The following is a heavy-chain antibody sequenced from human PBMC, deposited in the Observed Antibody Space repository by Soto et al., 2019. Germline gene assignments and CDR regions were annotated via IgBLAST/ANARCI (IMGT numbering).Heavy chain of an antibody. Sequence: QVQLVQSGAEVKKPGASVTVSCKASGYTFTKYDITWVRQAPGQGLEWMGWMNPNSGNTGYAQKFQGRVTMTRSTSLNTAYMELSSLTSDDTAVYYCAKAEDCSSSSCHHYYYYMDVWGIGTTVTVSS. CDR1: GYTFTKYD. CDR3: AKAEDCSSSSCHHYYYYMDV. CDR2: MNPNSGNT. V-gene: IGHV1-8*01. D-gene: IGHD2-2*01. J-gene: IGHJ6*03.